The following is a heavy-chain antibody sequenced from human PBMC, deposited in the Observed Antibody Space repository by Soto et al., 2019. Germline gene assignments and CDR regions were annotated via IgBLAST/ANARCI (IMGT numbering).Heavy chain of an antibody. CDR2: IYYSGGT. Sequence: SETLSLTCTVSGGSISSGGYYWSWIRQHPGKGLEWIGYIYYSGGTYYNPSLKSRVTISVDTSKNRFSLKLSSVTAADTAVYYCARGSSSWPDAFDIWGQGTMVTVSS. J-gene: IGHJ3*02. D-gene: IGHD6-13*01. CDR3: ARGSSSWPDAFDI. V-gene: IGHV4-31*03. CDR1: GGSISSGGYY.